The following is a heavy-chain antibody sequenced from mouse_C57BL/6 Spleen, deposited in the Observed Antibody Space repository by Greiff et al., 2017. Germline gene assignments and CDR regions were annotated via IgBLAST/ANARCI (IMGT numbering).Heavy chain of an antibody. Sequence: VQLQQSGAELVRPGSSVKMSCKTSGYTFTSYGINWVKQRPGQGLEWIGYIYLGNGYTEYNEKFKGKATLTSDTSSSTAYMQLSSLTSADSAIYFCARYRYDYAGGFAYWGQGTPVTVSA. V-gene: IGHV1-58*01. D-gene: IGHD2-4*01. CDR2: IYLGNGYT. J-gene: IGHJ3*01. CDR1: GYTFTSYG. CDR3: ARYRYDYAGGFAY.